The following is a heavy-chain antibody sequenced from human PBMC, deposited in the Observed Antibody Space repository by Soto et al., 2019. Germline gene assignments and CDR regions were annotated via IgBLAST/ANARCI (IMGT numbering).Heavy chain of an antibody. CDR1: GYTFTSYG. V-gene: IGHV1-18*01. D-gene: IGHD3-16*01. CDR2: ISAYNGNT. J-gene: IGHJ1*01. Sequence: VASVKVSCKASGYTFTSYGISWVRQAPGQGLEWMGWISAYNGNTNYAQKLQGRVTMTTDTSASTAYMELRSLRSDDTAVYYCARDLGEGYEAVAVHFQHWGQGTLVTVSS. CDR3: ARDLGEGYEAVAVHFQH.